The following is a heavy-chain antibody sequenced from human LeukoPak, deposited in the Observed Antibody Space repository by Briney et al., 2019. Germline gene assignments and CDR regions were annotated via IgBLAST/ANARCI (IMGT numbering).Heavy chain of an antibody. CDR1: GFTFSSYS. J-gene: IGHJ4*02. CDR3: ARRYSVYGDFDN. Sequence: GGSLRLSCAASGFTFSSYSMNWVRQAPGKGLEWVANINQDGSEKYYVDSVKGRFTISRDNAKNSLYLQMNSLRAEDTAVYYCARRYSVYGDFDNWGQGTLVTVSS. V-gene: IGHV3-7*01. D-gene: IGHD5/OR15-5a*01. CDR2: INQDGSEK.